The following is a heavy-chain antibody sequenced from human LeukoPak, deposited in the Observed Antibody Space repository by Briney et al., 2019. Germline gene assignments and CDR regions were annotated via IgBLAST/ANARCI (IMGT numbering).Heavy chain of an antibody. CDR1: GESSFSSYY. CDR2: IHYSGST. Sequence: PSETLSLTCAVYGESSFSSYYWSWIRQTPGGALEWIGYIHYSGSTNYNPSLKSRVTISVDTSKNQFSLKLSSVTAADTAVYYCARDYGSRYNWFDPWGQGTLVTVSS. D-gene: IGHD3-10*01. J-gene: IGHJ5*02. CDR3: ARDYGSRYNWFDP. V-gene: IGHV4-59*01.